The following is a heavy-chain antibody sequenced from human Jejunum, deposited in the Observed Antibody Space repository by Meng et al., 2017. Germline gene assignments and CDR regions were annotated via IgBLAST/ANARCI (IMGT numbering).Heavy chain of an antibody. D-gene: IGHD6-13*01. CDR1: AATISGSNY. Sequence: DPGAVSQWRALPLPSPCPAATISGSNYWSWVRQRLGKALEWIGEIYHTGTTNYSPTLKSRVTMSLDKSKNQFSLELTSVTAADTAVYYCARDLLGPAIAATGWFDPWGQGTLVTVSS. CDR2: IYHTGTT. V-gene: IGHV4-4*02. J-gene: IGHJ5*02. CDR3: ARDLLGPAIAATGWFDP.